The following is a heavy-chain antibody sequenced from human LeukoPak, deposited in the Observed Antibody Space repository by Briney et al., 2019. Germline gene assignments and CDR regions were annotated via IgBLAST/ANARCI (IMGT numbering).Heavy chain of an antibody. CDR1: GFTFSSYA. D-gene: IGHD2-15*01. CDR3: ANLHCSGGSCYSEDYFDY. J-gene: IGHJ4*02. Sequence: GGSLRLSCAASGFTFSSYAMSWVRQAPGKGLEWVSAISGSGGSTYYADSVKGRFTISRDSSKNTLYLQMNSLRAEDTAVYYCANLHCSGGSCYSEDYFDYWGQGTLVTVSS. CDR2: ISGSGGST. V-gene: IGHV3-23*01.